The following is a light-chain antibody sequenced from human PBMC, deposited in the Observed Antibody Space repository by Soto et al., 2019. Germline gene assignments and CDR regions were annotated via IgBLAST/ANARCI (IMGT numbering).Light chain of an antibody. CDR2: DVS. Sequence: DIQMTQSPSTLSASIGDRVTITCRASQSLNKWLAWYQQRPGKAPKLLIYDVSILETGVPSRFSGSGSGTEFTLPVTGLQADDLATYYCYQYNFYPFPFCGGTTV. CDR1: QSLNKW. CDR3: YQYNFYPFP. J-gene: IGKJ4*01. V-gene: IGKV1-5*01.